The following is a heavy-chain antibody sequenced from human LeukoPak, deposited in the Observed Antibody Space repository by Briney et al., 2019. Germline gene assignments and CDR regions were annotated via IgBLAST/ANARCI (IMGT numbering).Heavy chain of an antibody. Sequence: PSETLSLTCAVYGGSFSGYHWTWIRQSPGRGLEWIGDINPSGSTYYNPSLKSRLTISVDTSKNQFSLKLRSVTAADTAVYYCARGRHDITMIVVVMTSVSYYLDVWGKGTTVTVS. CDR3: ARGRHDITMIVVVMTSVSYYLDV. J-gene: IGHJ6*03. V-gene: IGHV4-34*01. CDR1: GGSFSGYH. D-gene: IGHD3-22*01. CDR2: INPSGST.